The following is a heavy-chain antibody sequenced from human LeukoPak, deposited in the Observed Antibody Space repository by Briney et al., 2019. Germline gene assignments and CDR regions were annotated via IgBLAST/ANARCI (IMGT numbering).Heavy chain of an antibody. Sequence: GGSLRLSCAASGFALSSHWMTWVRQVPGRGPERVANVNRDGSETYYLDSVKGRFTISKDNAKNSLYLQRNSLRAEDTAVYYCARTHNWNYENYFDYWGQGTLVTVSS. D-gene: IGHD1-7*01. V-gene: IGHV3-7*05. CDR3: ARTHNWNYENYFDY. CDR1: GFALSSHW. J-gene: IGHJ4*02. CDR2: VNRDGSET.